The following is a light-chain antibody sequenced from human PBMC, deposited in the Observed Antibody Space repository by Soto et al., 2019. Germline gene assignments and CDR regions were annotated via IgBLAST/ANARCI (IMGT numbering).Light chain of an antibody. CDR2: GAS. V-gene: IGKV3-15*01. CDR3: QKYYNWPRN. CDR1: ENIYTN. J-gene: IGKJ5*01. Sequence: EIVFTQSPCTLSLSPVERATLSFMASENIYTNLAWYQQKPGQAPRLLFYGASTRATGLPARFSGTGSGTEFTLTINSLQAEDSAVYYCQKYYNWPRNFGQGTRLEIK.